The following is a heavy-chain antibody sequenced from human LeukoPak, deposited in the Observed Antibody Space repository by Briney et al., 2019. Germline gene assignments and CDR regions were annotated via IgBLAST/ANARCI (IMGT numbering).Heavy chain of an antibody. D-gene: IGHD5-12*01. Sequence: GGSLRLSCAASGLTFSSYWMDWVRHAPGKGLVWVSRLNSDGTNTYHADSVKGRVTISRDNAKNTVYLEMNSLRAEDTAVYYCARGGLRNWYFDLWGRGTLVTVSS. CDR3: ARGGLRNWYFDL. J-gene: IGHJ2*01. CDR1: GLTFSSYW. V-gene: IGHV3-74*01. CDR2: LNSDGTNT.